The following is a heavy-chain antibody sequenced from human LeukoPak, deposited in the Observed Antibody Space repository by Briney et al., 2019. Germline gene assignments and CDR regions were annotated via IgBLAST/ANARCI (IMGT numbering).Heavy chain of an antibody. CDR1: GGFISSSSYY. CDR3: ASVRSPLYYYYMDV. D-gene: IGHD4-17*01. V-gene: IGHV4-39*01. CDR2: IYYSGST. J-gene: IGHJ6*03. Sequence: SETLSLTCTVSGGFISSSSYYWGWIRQPPGKGLEWIGSIYYSGSTYYNPSLKSRVTISVDTSKNQFSLKLSSVTAADTAVYYCASVRSPLYYYYMDVWGKGTTVTISS.